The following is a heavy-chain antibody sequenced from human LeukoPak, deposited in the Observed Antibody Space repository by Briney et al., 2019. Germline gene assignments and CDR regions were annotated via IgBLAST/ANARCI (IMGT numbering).Heavy chain of an antibody. J-gene: IGHJ5*02. D-gene: IGHD3-16*01. CDR3: ARLSNDYVYWFDP. CDR1: GYSFTSYW. V-gene: IGHV5-51*01. CDR2: IYPGDSDT. Sequence: GESLKISCKGSGYSFTSYWIGWVRQMPGKGLEWMGIIYPGDSDTRYSPSFQGQVTISADRSISTAYLQWSSLRASDTAMYYCARLSNDYVYWFDPWGQGTLVSVSS.